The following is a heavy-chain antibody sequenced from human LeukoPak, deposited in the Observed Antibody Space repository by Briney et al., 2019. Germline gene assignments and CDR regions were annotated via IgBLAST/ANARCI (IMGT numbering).Heavy chain of an antibody. CDR3: AGGYSSGWYMDY. J-gene: IGHJ4*02. V-gene: IGHV4-34*01. CDR1: DGSHTGNY. D-gene: IGHD6-19*01. CDR2: INHSGST. Sequence: SETLSLTCDIYDGSHTGNYWTWIRQPPGKGLEWIGEINHSGSTNYNPSLKSRVTISIDKSKNQFPLNLSSVTAADTAVYYCAGGYSSGWYMDYCGQGTLVTVSS.